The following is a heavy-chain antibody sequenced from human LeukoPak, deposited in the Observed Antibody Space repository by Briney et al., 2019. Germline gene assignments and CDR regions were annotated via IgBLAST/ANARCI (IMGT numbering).Heavy chain of an antibody. V-gene: IGHV3-30*02. CDR2: IRYDGSNK. J-gene: IGHJ6*03. CDR1: GFTFSSYG. Sequence: GGSLRLSCAASGFTFSSYGMHWVRQAPGKGLEWVAIIRYDGSNKYYADSVKGRFTISRDNSKNTLYLQMNSLRAEDTAVYYCAKDFDGSTWFGRNYMDVWGKGTTVTVSS. CDR3: AKDFDGSTWFGRNYMDV. D-gene: IGHD6-13*01.